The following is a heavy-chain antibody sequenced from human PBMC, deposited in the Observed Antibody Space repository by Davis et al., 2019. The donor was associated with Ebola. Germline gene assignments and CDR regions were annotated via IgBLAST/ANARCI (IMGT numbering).Heavy chain of an antibody. CDR2: ISSSGSTI. V-gene: IGHV3-48*04. CDR3: ARPVRGVISYYFDY. CDR1: GFTFSSYS. Sequence: GESLKISCAASGFTFSSYSMNWVRQAPGKGLEWVSYISSSGSTIYYADSVKGRFTISRDNAKNSLYLQMNSLRAEDTAVYYCARPVRGVISYYFDYWGQGTLVTVSS. J-gene: IGHJ4*02. D-gene: IGHD3-10*01.